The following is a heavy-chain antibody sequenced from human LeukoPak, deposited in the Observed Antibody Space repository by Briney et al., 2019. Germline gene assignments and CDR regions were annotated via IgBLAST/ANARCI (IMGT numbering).Heavy chain of an antibody. J-gene: IGHJ4*02. V-gene: IGHV3-23*01. CDR2: ISSSGGST. Sequence: GGCLRLSCAASGLTFSNYAMSRVRQAPGKGLEWVSTISSSGGSTNYVDSVKGRFTISRDNSKNTLYLQMNSLRAEDTAVYYCAKDHEGGRWDYFDYWGQGTLVTVSS. CDR3: AKDHEGGRWDYFDY. D-gene: IGHD3-16*01. CDR1: GLTFSNYA.